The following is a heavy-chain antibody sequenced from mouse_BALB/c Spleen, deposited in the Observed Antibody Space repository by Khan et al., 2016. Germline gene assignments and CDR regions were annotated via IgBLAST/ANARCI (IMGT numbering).Heavy chain of an antibody. CDR3: ARSGPDFFFDV. CDR1: GVSLKRYG. V-gene: IGHV2-2*02. CDR2: KWSGGNT. J-gene: IGHJ1*01. Sequence: QVQLKQSGPGRGEEKKKLSRKGTVEGVSLKRYGVHWIRQSPGEGLEWLGVKWSGGNTDYNAAFISRLTISKDNSKSQVFFKLNVLQPTFSAISSCARSGPDFFFDVFCAGTPFTVSS. D-gene: IGHD3-1*01.